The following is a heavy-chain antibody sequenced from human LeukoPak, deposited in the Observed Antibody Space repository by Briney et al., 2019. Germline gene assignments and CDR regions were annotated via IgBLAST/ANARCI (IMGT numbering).Heavy chain of an antibody. Sequence: SETLSLTCTVSGGSISSHYWSWIRQPPGKGLEWIGYIYYSGSTNYNPSLKSRVTISVDTSKNQFSLKLSSVTAADTAVYYCARAYYDFWSGAIFDYWGQGTLVTVSS. CDR3: ARAYYDFWSGAIFDY. CDR1: GGSISSHY. CDR2: IYYSGST. D-gene: IGHD3-3*01. J-gene: IGHJ4*02. V-gene: IGHV4-59*11.